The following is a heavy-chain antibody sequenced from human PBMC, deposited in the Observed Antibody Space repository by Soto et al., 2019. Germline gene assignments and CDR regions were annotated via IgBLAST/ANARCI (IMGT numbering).Heavy chain of an antibody. CDR1: GGSFSGYY. CDR2: INHSGST. J-gene: IGHJ6*02. V-gene: IGHV4-34*01. CDR3: ARGLAVAGFYYYYGMDV. D-gene: IGHD6-19*01. Sequence: SETLSLTCAVYGGSFSGYYWSWIRQPPGKGLEWIGEINHSGSTNYNPSLKSRVTISVDTSKNQFSLKLSPVTAADTAVYYCARGLAVAGFYYYYGMDVWGQGTTVTVSS.